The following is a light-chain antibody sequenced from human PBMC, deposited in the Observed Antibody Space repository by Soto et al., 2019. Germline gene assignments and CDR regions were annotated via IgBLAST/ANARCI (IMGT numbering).Light chain of an antibody. CDR2: VAS. Sequence: IVMTQSPATLSVSPGERVTLSCRASQSVNSNLAWYQQQPGQTPKLLIYVASTRATGIPARFSGSGSGKEFTLTISSLQSEDFAIYYCQQYNAWPLTFGGGTKVEFK. J-gene: IGKJ4*01. CDR3: QQYNAWPLT. V-gene: IGKV3-15*01. CDR1: QSVNSN.